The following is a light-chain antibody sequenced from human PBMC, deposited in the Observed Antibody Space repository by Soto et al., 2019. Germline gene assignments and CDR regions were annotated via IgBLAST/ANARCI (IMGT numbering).Light chain of an antibody. CDR3: QQYDNWPLYI. V-gene: IGKV3-15*01. J-gene: IGKJ2*01. CDR1: QSVSSN. CDR2: VPS. Sequence: EIVMTQSPATLSVSPGERATLSCRASQSVSSNLACYQQKPGQAPRLPIYVPSTRATGIPARFSGSAAWTEVTLTIPSLQCGDFAVDYRQQYDNWPLYIFVQGTKLELK.